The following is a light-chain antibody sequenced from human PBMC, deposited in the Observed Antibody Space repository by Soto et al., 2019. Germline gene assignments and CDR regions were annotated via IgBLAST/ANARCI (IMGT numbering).Light chain of an antibody. Sequence: QSVLTQPPSVSGAPVQRVTISCTGSSSNIGAGYDVHWYQQLPGTAPKLLIYGNNNRPSGVPDRFSGSKSRTSASLAITGLQAEDEAEYYCQSYDCSLSASVFGGGTKLTVL. J-gene: IGLJ2*01. CDR2: GNN. CDR1: SSNIGAGYD. CDR3: QSYDCSLSASV. V-gene: IGLV1-40*01.